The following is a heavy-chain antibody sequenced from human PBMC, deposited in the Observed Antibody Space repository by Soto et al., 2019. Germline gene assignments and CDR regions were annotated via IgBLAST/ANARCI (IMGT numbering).Heavy chain of an antibody. J-gene: IGHJ5*02. V-gene: IGHV3-23*01. CDR3: ARATLIIRHITNLGEASPGVVEH. D-gene: IGHD3-3*01. CDR1: GFTFNDYA. CDR2: ISGSGGHS. Sequence: EVQLLESGGGFVQPGGFLRLSCAASGFTFNDYAMAWVRQAPGQGLEWVSSISGSGGHSSYVGSVKGRFTISRDNVKNILSLDMSDLRAEDTALYYCARATLIIRHITNLGEASPGVVEHWGQGTLVSVSS.